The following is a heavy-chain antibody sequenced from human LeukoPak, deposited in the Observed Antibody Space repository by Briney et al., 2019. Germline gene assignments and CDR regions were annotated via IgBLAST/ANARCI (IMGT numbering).Heavy chain of an antibody. V-gene: IGHV4-39*01. CDR1: GGSISGSNYY. CDR2: IHYAGTP. J-gene: IGHJ6*03. D-gene: IGHD3-10*01. Sequence: SETLSLTCTVSGGSISGSNYYWAWLRQSAGKGLEWIGSIHYAGTPYYIVSLKSRVTISVDTSKNQFSLKLSSVTAADTAVYYCARHRWDMVRGVDYYYYMDVWGKGTTVTISS. CDR3: ARHRWDMVRGVDYYYYMDV.